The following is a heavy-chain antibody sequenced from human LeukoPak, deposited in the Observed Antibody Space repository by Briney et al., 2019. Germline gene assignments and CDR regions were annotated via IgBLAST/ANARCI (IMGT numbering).Heavy chain of an antibody. CDR1: GYTFTGYY. CDR2: INPNSGGT. CDR3: ASSSSSWYGLSFDY. V-gene: IGHV1-2*04. J-gene: IGHJ4*02. Sequence: ASVKVSCKASGYTFTGYYMHWVRQAPGQGLEWMGWINPNSGGTNYAQKFQGWVTMTRDTSISTAYMELSRLRSDDTAVYYCASSSSSWYGLSFDYWDQGTLVTVSS. D-gene: IGHD6-13*01.